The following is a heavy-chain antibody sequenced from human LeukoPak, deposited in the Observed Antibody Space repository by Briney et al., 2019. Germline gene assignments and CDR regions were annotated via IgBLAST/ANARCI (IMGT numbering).Heavy chain of an antibody. CDR2: INPNSGGT. J-gene: IGHJ4*02. CDR3: ARVPPLYCSSTSCYGGGFDY. D-gene: IGHD2-2*01. CDR1: GYTFTGYY. Sequence: ASVKVSCKASGYTFTGYYMHWVRQAPGQGIEWMGWINPNSGGTNYAQKFQGRVTMTRDTSISTAYMELSRLRSDDTAVYYCARVPPLYCSSTSCYGGGFDYWGQGTLVTVSS. V-gene: IGHV1-2*02.